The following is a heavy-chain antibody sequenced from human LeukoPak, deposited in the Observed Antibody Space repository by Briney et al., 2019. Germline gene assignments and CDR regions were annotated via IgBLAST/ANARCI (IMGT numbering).Heavy chain of an antibody. CDR2: IKEDGSEK. D-gene: IGHD3-16*01. J-gene: IGHJ4*02. V-gene: IGHV3-7*03. CDR3: AKDPPHLYDYVWGSFDY. CDR1: GFTFSSYE. Sequence: PGGSLRLSCAASGFTFSSYEMNWVRQAPGKGLEGVANIKEDGSEKYYVDSVKGRFTISRDSSKNTLYLQMNSLRAEDTAVYYCAKDPPHLYDYVWGSFDYWGQGTLVTVSS.